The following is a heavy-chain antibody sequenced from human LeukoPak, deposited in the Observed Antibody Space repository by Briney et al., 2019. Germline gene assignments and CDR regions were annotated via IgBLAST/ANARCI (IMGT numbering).Heavy chain of an antibody. CDR1: GFTFDDYA. V-gene: IGHV3-43D*03. D-gene: IGHD6-13*01. CDR2: ISWDGGST. Sequence: GGSLRLSCAASGFTFDDYAMHWVRQAPGKGLEWVSLISWDGGSTYYADSVKGRFTISRDNSKNSLYLQMNSLRAEDTALYYCAKVLSGGWAAGLIDYWGQGTLVTVSS. CDR3: AKVLSGGWAAGLIDY. J-gene: IGHJ4*02.